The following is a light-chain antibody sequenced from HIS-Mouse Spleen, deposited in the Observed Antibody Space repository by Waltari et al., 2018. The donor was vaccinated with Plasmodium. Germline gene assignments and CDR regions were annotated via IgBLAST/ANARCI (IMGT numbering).Light chain of an antibody. CDR2: DVS. V-gene: IGLV2-11*01. Sequence: QSALTQPRPVSGSPGQSVTISCTGTSSDVGGYNYVSWYQQPPGKAPNLMIYDVSKRPSGVPDRFSGSKSGNTASLTISGLQAEDEADYYCCSYAGSYTWVFGGGTKLTVL. CDR3: CSYAGSYTWV. CDR1: SSDVGGYNY. J-gene: IGLJ3*02.